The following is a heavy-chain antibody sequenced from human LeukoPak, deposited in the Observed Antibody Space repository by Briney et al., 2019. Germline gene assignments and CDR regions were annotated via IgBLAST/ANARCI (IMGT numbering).Heavy chain of an antibody. J-gene: IGHJ4*02. CDR2: IKQDGSEK. CDR1: GFTFSSYG. CDR3: ARSWYEGFVNDY. D-gene: IGHD6-13*01. V-gene: IGHV3-7*01. Sequence: GGSLRLSCAASGFTFSSYGMSWVRQAPGKGLEWVANIKQDGSEKYYVDSVKGRFTISRDNAKNSLYLQMNSLRAEDTAVYYCARSWYEGFVNDYWGQGTLVTVSS.